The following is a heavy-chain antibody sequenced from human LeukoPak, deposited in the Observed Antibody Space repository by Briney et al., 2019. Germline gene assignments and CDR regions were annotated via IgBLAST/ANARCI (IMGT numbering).Heavy chain of an antibody. V-gene: IGHV3-30*02. CDR1: GFTFSNYG. D-gene: IGHD1-14*01. CDR3: VKDNPLDY. Sequence: PGGSLRLSCGASGFTFSNYGMLWVRQAPGKGLDWVAFIRYDGNNKLYADSVKGRFTISRDNSKNTLYLHINSPRAEDTAVYYCVKDNPLDYWGQGTLVIVSS. J-gene: IGHJ4*02. CDR2: IRYDGNNK.